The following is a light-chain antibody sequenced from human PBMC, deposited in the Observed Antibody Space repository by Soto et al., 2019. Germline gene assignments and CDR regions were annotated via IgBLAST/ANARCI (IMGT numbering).Light chain of an antibody. J-gene: IGKJ1*01. CDR3: QQSYSTTWT. V-gene: IGKV1-39*01. CDR2: AAS. Sequence: DVQMTQSPTSLSASVGDRVTITWRASQSISRYLNWYQQKPGKAPKLLIYAASSLQSGVPSRLSGSGYGTDLTITISSMKTEDFATYYCQQSYSTTWTFGHGTKVDIK. CDR1: QSISRY.